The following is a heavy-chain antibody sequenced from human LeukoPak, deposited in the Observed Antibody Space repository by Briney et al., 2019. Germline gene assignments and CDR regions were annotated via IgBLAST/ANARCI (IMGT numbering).Heavy chain of an antibody. J-gene: IGHJ4*02. V-gene: IGHV3-30*18. Sequence: PSGGSLRLSCAASGFTFSSYGMHWVRQAPGKGLEWVAVISYDGSNKYYADSVKGRFTISRDNSKNTLYLQMNSLRAEDTAVYYCAKDPYFDYWGQGTLVTVSS. CDR3: AKDPYFDY. CDR1: GFTFSSYG. CDR2: ISYDGSNK.